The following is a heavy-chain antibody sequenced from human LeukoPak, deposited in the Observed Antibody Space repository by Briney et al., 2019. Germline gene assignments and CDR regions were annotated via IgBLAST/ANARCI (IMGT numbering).Heavy chain of an antibody. CDR1: GFTFSSYA. Sequence: QPGGSLRLSCAASGFTFSSYAMHWVRQAPGKGLEWVAVISYDGSNKYYADSVKGRFTISRDNSKNTLYLQMNSLRAEDTAVYHCARDRGYSYGDFDYWGQGTLVTVSS. D-gene: IGHD5-18*01. V-gene: IGHV3-30-3*01. CDR3: ARDRGYSYGDFDY. CDR2: ISYDGSNK. J-gene: IGHJ4*02.